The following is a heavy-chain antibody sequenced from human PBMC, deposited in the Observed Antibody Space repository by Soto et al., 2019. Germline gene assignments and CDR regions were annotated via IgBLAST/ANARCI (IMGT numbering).Heavy chain of an antibody. CDR3: ARGGLHYV. V-gene: IGHV4-30-4*01. CDR2: IYYSGST. CDR1: GGSSSSGDYC. Sequence: SETLSLPWTVAGGSSSSGDYCRSCIRQPPGKGLEWIGYIYYSGSTYYNPSLKSRVTISVDTSKNQFSLKLSSVTAADPAVYYCARGGLHYVWGQGTPVPVSP. D-gene: IGHD3-16*01. J-gene: IGHJ1*01.